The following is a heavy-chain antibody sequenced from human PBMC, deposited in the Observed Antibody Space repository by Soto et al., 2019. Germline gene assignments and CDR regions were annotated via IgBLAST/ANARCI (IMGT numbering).Heavy chain of an antibody. J-gene: IGHJ5*02. CDR1: GGSISSSSYY. CDR3: ARQGQGTYNWFDP. V-gene: IGHV4-39*01. CDR2: IYYSGST. D-gene: IGHD1-1*01. Sequence: PSETLSLTCTVSGGSISSSSYYWGWIRQPPGKGLEWIGSIYYSGSTYYNPSLKSRVTISVDTSKNQSSLKLSSVTAADTAVYYCARQGQGTYNWFDPWGQGTLVTVSS.